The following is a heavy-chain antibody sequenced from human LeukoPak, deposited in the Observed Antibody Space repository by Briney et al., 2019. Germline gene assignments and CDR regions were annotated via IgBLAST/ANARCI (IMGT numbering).Heavy chain of an antibody. D-gene: IGHD2-8*01. J-gene: IGHJ4*02. CDR1: GFSFSDAW. Sequence: GGSLRLSCVASGFSFSDAWMTWVRQAPGKGLEWVSYISSSGNTIYYAESVKGRFTISRDNAKNSLYLQMNSLRDEDTAVYYCARSRVYAIQYFDYWGQGTLVTVSS. V-gene: IGHV3-11*04. CDR2: ISSSGNTI. CDR3: ARSRVYAIQYFDY.